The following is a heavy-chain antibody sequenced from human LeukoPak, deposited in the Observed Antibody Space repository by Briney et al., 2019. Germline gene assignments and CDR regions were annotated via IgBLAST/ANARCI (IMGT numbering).Heavy chain of an antibody. CDR3: AKDYAATSFYYYYYYMDV. D-gene: IGHD2-15*01. CDR2: IRYDGSNK. J-gene: IGHJ6*03. CDR1: GFTFSSFG. V-gene: IGHV3-30*02. Sequence: GGSLSRSSAASGFTFSSFGMHWVRQAPGQELAWVAFIRYDGSNKYYADSVKGRFTISRDNSKNTLYLQMNSLRAEDTAVYYCAKDYAATSFYYYYYYMDVWGKGTTVTVSS.